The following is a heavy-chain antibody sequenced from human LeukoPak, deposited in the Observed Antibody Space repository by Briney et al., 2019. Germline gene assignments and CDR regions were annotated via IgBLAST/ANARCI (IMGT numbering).Heavy chain of an antibody. Sequence: SVKVSCKASGGTFSSYAISWVRQAPGRGLEWMGGIIPIFGTANYAQKFQGRVTITTDESTSTAYMELSSLRSEDTAVYYCARSGGYSGYEKYYMDVWGKGTTVTVSS. CDR2: IIPIFGTA. CDR1: GGTFSSYA. J-gene: IGHJ6*03. CDR3: ARSGGYSGYEKYYMDV. D-gene: IGHD5-12*01. V-gene: IGHV1-69*05.